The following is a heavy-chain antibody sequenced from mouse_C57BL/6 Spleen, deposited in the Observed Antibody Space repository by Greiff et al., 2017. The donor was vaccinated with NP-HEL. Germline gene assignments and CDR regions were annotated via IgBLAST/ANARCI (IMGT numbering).Heavy chain of an antibody. CDR1: GFTFSSYA. Sequence: DVKLVESGGGLVKPGGSLKLSCAASGFTFSSYAMSWVRQTPEKRLEWVATISDGGSYTYYPDNVKGRFTIARDNAKNNLYLQMSHLKSEDTAMYYCARVWLLREYFDVWGTGTTVTVSS. J-gene: IGHJ1*03. CDR3: ARVWLLREYFDV. V-gene: IGHV5-4*03. CDR2: ISDGGSYT. D-gene: IGHD2-3*01.